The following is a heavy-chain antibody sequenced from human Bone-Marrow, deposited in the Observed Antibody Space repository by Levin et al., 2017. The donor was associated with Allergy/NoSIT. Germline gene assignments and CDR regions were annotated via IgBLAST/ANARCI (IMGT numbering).Heavy chain of an antibody. V-gene: IGHV3-48*02. J-gene: IGHJ4*02. CDR1: GFTFRHYN. CDR3: ARDPARGYYDSSGYSGDH. CDR2: ITSSGDST. D-gene: IGHD3-22*01. Sequence: GESLKISCAASGFTFRHYNMNWVRQAPGKGLEWVSCITSSGDSTYYADSVKGRFTISRDNAKNSLYLQLNRLRDEDTAMYYCARDPARGYYDSSGYSGDHWGQGTLVTVSS.